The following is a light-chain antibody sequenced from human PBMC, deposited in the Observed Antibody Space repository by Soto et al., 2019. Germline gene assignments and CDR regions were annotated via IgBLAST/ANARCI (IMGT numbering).Light chain of an antibody. CDR2: LNSDGSH. V-gene: IGLV4-69*01. Sequence: QLVLTQSPSASASLGASVNFTCTLSSGHSTYAIAWHQQQPEKGPRFLMKLNSDGSHSKGDGIPDRFSGSSSGAERYLTISSLQSEDEADYYCQTWGTGIVVFGGGTKLTVL. CDR3: QTWGTGIVV. J-gene: IGLJ2*01. CDR1: SGHSTYA.